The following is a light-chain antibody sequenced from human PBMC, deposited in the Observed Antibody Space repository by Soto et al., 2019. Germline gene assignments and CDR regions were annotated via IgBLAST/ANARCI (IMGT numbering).Light chain of an antibody. CDR3: QSYDCSLGGSRV. V-gene: IGLV1-40*01. J-gene: IGLJ3*02. Sequence: QSVLTQPPSVSGAPGQRVTISCTGSRSNIGAGHDVHWYQQLPGSAPKLLIYGDNNRPSGVPDRFSGSRSGTSASLAITGLQAEDEADYHCQSYDCSLGGSRVFGGGTKLTVL. CDR1: RSNIGAGHD. CDR2: GDN.